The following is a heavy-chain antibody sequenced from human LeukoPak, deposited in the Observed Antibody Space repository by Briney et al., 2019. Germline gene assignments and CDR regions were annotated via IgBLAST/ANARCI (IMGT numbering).Heavy chain of an antibody. CDR3: ARDRITMVRGVILFDP. CDR1: GFTISSYS. D-gene: IGHD3-10*01. J-gene: IGHJ5*02. CDR2: ISSSSSYI. Sequence: PGGSLRLSCAASGFTISSYSMNWVRQAPGKGLEWVSPISSSSSYIYYADSVKGRFTISRDNAKNSLYLQMNSLRAEDTAVYYCARDRITMVRGVILFDPWGQGTLVTVSS. V-gene: IGHV3-21*01.